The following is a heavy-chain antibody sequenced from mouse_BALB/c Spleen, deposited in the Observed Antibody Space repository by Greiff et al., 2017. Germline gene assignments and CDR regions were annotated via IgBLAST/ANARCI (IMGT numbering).Heavy chain of an antibody. CDR3: ARGTGSDWYFDV. CDR1: GYSITSGYY. CDR2: ISYDGSN. Sequence: DVQLQESGPGLVKPSQSLSLTCSVTGYSITSGYYWNWIRQFPGNKLEWMGYISYDGSNNYNPSLNNRISITRDTSKNQFFLKLNSVTTEDTATYYCARGTGSDWYFDVWGAGTTVTVSS. J-gene: IGHJ1*01. V-gene: IGHV3-6*02. D-gene: IGHD4-1*01.